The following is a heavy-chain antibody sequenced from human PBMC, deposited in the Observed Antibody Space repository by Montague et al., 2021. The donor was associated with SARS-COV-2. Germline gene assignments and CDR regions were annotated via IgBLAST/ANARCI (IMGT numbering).Heavy chain of an antibody. Sequence: YLRLSCPASGFTFSNTWMSWVRQAPGKGLEWVGRIKSKTDGGTTDYAAPVKGRFTISRDDSKNTLYLQMNSLKTEDTAVYYCTTDNYDQSWDAFDIWGQGTMVTVSS. CDR1: GFTFSNTW. V-gene: IGHV3-15*01. CDR2: IKSKTDGGTT. J-gene: IGHJ3*02. CDR3: TTDNYDQSWDAFDI. D-gene: IGHD3-22*01.